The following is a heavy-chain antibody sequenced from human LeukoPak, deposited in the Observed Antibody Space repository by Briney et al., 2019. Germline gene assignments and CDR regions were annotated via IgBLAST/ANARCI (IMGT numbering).Heavy chain of an antibody. CDR1: GGSFSGYY. Sequence: SETLSLTCAVYGGSFSGYYWSWIRQPPGKGLEWIGEINHSGSTNYNPSLKSRVTISVDTSKNLFSLKLSSVTAADTAVYYCARRRYGYCSSTSCYGHNWFDPWGQGTLVTVSS. D-gene: IGHD2-2*03. CDR2: INHSGST. CDR3: ARRRYGYCSSTSCYGHNWFDP. J-gene: IGHJ5*02. V-gene: IGHV4-34*01.